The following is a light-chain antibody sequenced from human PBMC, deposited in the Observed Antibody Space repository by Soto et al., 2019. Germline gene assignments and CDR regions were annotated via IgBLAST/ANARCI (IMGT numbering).Light chain of an antibody. J-gene: IGKJ1*01. V-gene: IGKV3-15*01. CDR1: QSVSSN. CDR3: QQYTNWPRVT. CDR2: GAS. Sequence: EIVMTQSPATLSVSPGERATLSCRASQSVSSNLAWYQQKPDQAPRLLIYGASTRATGIPARFSGSGSGTEFTLTIRSLQSEDFAVYYCQQYTNWPRVTFGQGNKVEIK.